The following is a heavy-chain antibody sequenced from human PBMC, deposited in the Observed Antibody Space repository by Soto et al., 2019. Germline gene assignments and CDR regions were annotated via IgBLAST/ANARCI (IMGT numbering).Heavy chain of an antibody. CDR1: VGSFRGYY. D-gene: IGHD2-15*01. CDR2: INHSGST. CDR3: ALGYCSGGSCYSPTWGMDV. Sequence: SETLSITCAVYVGSFRGYYWRWIRQPPGKGLEWIGEINHSGSTNYNPSLKSRVTISVDTSKKQFSLKLSSVTAADTAVYYCALGYCSGGSCYSPTWGMDVWGQGTTVTVSS. J-gene: IGHJ6*02. V-gene: IGHV4-34*01.